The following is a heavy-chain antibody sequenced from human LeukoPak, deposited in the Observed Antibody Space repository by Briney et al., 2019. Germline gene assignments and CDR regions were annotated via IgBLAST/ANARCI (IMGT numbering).Heavy chain of an antibody. CDR2: IIPIFGTA. CDR1: GGTFSSYA. J-gene: IGHJ4*02. CDR3: ARDWAYDSSGYYYDLNYFDY. D-gene: IGHD3-22*01. Sequence: GASVKVSCKASGGTFSSYAISWVRQAPGQGLEWMGGIIPIFGTANYAQKFQGRVTITADKSTSTAYMELSSLRSEDTAVYYCARDWAYDSSGYYYDLNYFDYWGQGTLVTVSS. V-gene: IGHV1-69*06.